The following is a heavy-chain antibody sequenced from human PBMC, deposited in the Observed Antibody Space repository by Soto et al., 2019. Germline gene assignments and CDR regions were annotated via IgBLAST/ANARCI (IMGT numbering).Heavy chain of an antibody. J-gene: IGHJ4*02. CDR1: GFTFTTYT. CDR2: MSYDGSNK. CDR3: ARVGPYGDYGVDY. V-gene: IGHV3-30-3*01. Sequence: GGSLRLSCAASGFTFTTYTLHWVRQAPGKGLEWLALMSYDGSNKSYADSVKGRFTISRDNSRNTLYLQMNSLRADDTAVYYCARVGPYGDYGVDYWGQGTLVTVSS. D-gene: IGHD4-17*01.